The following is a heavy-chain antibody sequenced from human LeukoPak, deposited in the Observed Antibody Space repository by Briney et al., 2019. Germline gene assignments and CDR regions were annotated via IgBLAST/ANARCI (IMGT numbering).Heavy chain of an antibody. CDR3: ARHGLAGCKGGRCFTSFHYYGMDV. V-gene: IGHV5-51*01. CDR1: GYNFAAYW. CDR2: IFPGDLDT. D-gene: IGHD2-15*01. J-gene: IGHJ6*02. Sequence: GESLKISCKGSGYNFAAYWIGWVRQMPGKGLEWMGIIFPGDLDTKYSPSFQGQVTISVDKSISTAYLQWSSLEASDSATYYCARHGLAGCKGGRCFTSFHYYGMDVWGQGTTVTVSS.